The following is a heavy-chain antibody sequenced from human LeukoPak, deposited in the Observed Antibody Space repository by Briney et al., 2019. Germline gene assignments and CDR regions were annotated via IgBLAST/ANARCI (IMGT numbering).Heavy chain of an antibody. Sequence: GSLRLSCAASGFTFSDYYMSWLRQAPGKGLEWVSYISSSGSTIYYADSVKGRFTISRDNAKNSLYLQMNSLRAEDTAVYYCARRTGDSYYFDYWGQGTLVTVSS. CDR2: ISSSGSTI. D-gene: IGHD1-26*01. J-gene: IGHJ4*02. CDR3: ARRTGDSYYFDY. V-gene: IGHV3-11*01. CDR1: GFTFSDYY.